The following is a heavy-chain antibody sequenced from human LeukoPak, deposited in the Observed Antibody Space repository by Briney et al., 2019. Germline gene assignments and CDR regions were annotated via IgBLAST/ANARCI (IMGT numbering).Heavy chain of an antibody. J-gene: IGHJ4*02. CDR2: IYYSGST. D-gene: IGHD1-26*01. V-gene: IGHV4-39*07. CDR3: ARSRSGSYGL. Sequence: PSETLSLTCTVSGGSISSSSYYWGWIRQPPGKGLEWIGSIYYSGSTNYNPSLKSRVTISVDTSKNQFSLKLSSVTAADTAVYYCARSRSGSYGLWGQGTLVTVSS. CDR1: GGSISSSSYY.